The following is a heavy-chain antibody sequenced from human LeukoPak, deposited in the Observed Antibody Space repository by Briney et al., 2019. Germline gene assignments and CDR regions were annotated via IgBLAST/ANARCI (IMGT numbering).Heavy chain of an antibody. V-gene: IGHV1-2*02. CDR1: GYTFTAYY. CDR3: ARDLEAAIAAAASYYYYGMDLEDYGMDV. Sequence: ASVKVSCKASGYTFTAYYIHWVRQAPGQGLEWMGWINPNSGGTNYAQKFQGRVTMTRDASISTAYMELSRLRSDDTAVYYCARDLEAAIAAAASYYYYGMDLEDYGMDVWGQGTTVTVSS. D-gene: IGHD6-13*01. CDR2: INPNSGGT. J-gene: IGHJ6*02.